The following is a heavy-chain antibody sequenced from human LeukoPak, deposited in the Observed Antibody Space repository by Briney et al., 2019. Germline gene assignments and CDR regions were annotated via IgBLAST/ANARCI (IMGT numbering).Heavy chain of an antibody. CDR1: GFTFSSYA. CDR3: ATDIVVVVAAPDAFDI. J-gene: IGHJ3*02. V-gene: IGHV3-30-3*01. CDR2: ISYDGSNK. D-gene: IGHD2-15*01. Sequence: PGGSPRLSCAASGFTFSSYAMHWVRQAPGKGLEWVAVISYDGSNKYYADSVKGRFTISRDNSKNTLYLQMNSLRAEDTAVYYCATDIVVVVAAPDAFDIWGQGTMVTVSS.